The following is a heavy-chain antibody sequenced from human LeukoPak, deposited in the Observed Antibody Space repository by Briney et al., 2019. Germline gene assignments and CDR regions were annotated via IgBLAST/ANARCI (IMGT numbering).Heavy chain of an antibody. D-gene: IGHD3-16*01. CDR2: IVVASGNT. J-gene: IGHJ4*02. CDR3: ASWGGSDSSPFDF. CDR1: GFTFSNSA. Sequence: ASVKVSCKASGFTFSNSAVQWVRQARGQRLEWIGWIVVASGNTNYAQKFQERVTITRDMSTSTAYMEVRSLRSEDVAVYYCASWGGSDSSPFDFWGQGTLVTVSS. V-gene: IGHV1-58*01.